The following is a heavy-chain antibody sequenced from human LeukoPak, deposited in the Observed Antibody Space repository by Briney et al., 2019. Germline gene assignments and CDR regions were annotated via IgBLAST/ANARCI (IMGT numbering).Heavy chain of an antibody. CDR2: IYSGGST. CDR1: GFTVSSNY. D-gene: IGHD3-10*01. V-gene: IGHV3-53*04. CDR3: ARVGGSGSYYIHYGMDV. J-gene: IGHJ6*02. Sequence: PGDSLRLSCAASGFTVSSNYMIWVRQPPGKGLEWVSVIYSGGSTYYADSVKGRFTISRHNSKNTLYLQMNSLRAEDTAVYYCARVGGSGSYYIHYGMDVWGQGTTVTVSS.